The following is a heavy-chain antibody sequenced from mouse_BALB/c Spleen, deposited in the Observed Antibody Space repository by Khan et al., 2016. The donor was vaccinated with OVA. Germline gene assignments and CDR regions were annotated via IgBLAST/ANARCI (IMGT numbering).Heavy chain of an antibody. J-gene: IGHJ4*01. V-gene: IGHV1S56*01. Sequence: QVQLQQSGPELVKPGALVKISCKASGYTFTAYDINWVKQRPGQGLEWIGWIYTGDGSTEYNENFKDKATLTADKSSNTAYMQLSGLTSEKSEVYFCTREGLRGVGLDYWGQGTSVSVSS. CDR3: TREGLRGVGLDY. CDR1: GYTFTAYD. CDR2: IYTGDGST. D-gene: IGHD2-4*01.